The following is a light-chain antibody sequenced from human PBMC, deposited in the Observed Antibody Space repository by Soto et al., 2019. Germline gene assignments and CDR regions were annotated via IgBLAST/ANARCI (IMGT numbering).Light chain of an antibody. CDR3: QQCGSSPST. CDR1: QSVSASY. Sequence: EIVLTQSPGTLSLSPGERATLSCRASQSVSASYLGWYQQKPGQAPSLLMYGASNRATGIPDRFSGSGSGTDFTLTISRLEPEDFAVYFCQQCGSSPSTIGQGTRLEIK. J-gene: IGKJ5*01. CDR2: GAS. V-gene: IGKV3-20*01.